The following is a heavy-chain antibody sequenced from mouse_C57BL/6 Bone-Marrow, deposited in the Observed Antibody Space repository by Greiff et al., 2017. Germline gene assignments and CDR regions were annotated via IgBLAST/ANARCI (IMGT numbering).Heavy chain of an antibody. Sequence: EVKLVESGGDLVKPGGSLKLSCAASGFTFSSYGMSWVRQTPDTRLEWVATISSGGSYTSYPDSVKGRFTISRDNAKNTLYLQMSSLKSEDTAMYYCAKLAAWFAYWGQGTLVTVSA. V-gene: IGHV5-6*01. CDR3: AKLAAWFAY. CDR2: ISSGGSYT. J-gene: IGHJ3*01. CDR1: GFTFSSYG.